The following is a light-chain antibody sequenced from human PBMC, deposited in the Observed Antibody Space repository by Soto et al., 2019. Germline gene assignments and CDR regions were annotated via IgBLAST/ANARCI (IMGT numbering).Light chain of an antibody. CDR3: QSYDSSLRVV. CDR1: SSSIGAGYD. J-gene: IGLJ2*01. V-gene: IGLV1-40*01. CDR2: GNS. Sequence: QSALTQPPSVSGAPGQRVTISCTGSSSSIGAGYDVHWYQQLPGTAPKLLIYGNSNRPSGVPDRFSGSKSGTSASLAITGLQAEDEADYYCQSYDSSLRVVFGGGTKVTVL.